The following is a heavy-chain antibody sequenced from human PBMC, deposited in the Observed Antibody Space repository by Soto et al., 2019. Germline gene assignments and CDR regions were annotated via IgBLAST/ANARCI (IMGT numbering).Heavy chain of an antibody. J-gene: IGHJ4*02. V-gene: IGHV4-4*07. CDR3: ARVESSSWYGVVY. D-gene: IGHD6-13*01. Sequence: SETLSLTCTVTGGTISGYYWTWIRQSAGGGLEWIGRIYSSGSTNYNPSLKSRVTISLDTSMNHFSLRLSSVTAADTAVYYCARVESSSWYGVVYWGQGTLVTVSS. CDR2: IYSSGST. CDR1: GGTISGYY.